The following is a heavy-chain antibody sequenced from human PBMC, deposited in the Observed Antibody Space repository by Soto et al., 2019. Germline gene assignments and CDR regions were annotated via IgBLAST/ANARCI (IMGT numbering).Heavy chain of an antibody. J-gene: IGHJ6*02. CDR2: IIPIFGTT. V-gene: IGHV1-69*01. CDR1: GDTFTRYG. D-gene: IGHD3-10*01. Sequence: QVQLVQSGAELKKPGSSLKVSFKAPGDTFTRYGVSWLRQAPGKGLEWMGGIIPIFGTTNYAQKFQAIVTISADESTSIDYAELSSLRSEDTDVSYCASAHYRLSLSYDYYCVLDVWGQWTTVTVSS. CDR3: ASAHYRLSLSYDYYCVLDV.